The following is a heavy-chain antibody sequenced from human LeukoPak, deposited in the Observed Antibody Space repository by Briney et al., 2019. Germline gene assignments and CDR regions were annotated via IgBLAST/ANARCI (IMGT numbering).Heavy chain of an antibody. CDR1: GFSFRNAW. Sequence: GGSRRLSCAASGFSFRNAWMSWVRQAPGKGLEWVGRIKSKTDGGTTDYAAPVKGRFTISRDDSKNTLYLQMNSLKTEDTAVYYCTTVWNCGGDCSDAFDIWGQGTMVTVSS. V-gene: IGHV3-15*01. CDR2: IKSKTDGGTT. CDR3: TTVWNCGGDCSDAFDI. D-gene: IGHD2-21*02. J-gene: IGHJ3*02.